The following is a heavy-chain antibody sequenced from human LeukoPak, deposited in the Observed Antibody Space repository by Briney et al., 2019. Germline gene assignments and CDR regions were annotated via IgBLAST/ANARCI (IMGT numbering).Heavy chain of an antibody. J-gene: IGHJ5*02. CDR2: INQDGSEK. D-gene: IGHD3-3*01. Sequence: GGSLRLSCAASGFNFSSYWMSWVRQAPGKGLEWVANINQDGSEKYYVNSVKGRFTISRDNAKNSLYLQMNSLRAEDTAVYYCARDRPDNYDFWSGSPDWFDPWGLGTLVTVSS. CDR1: GFNFSSYW. CDR3: ARDRPDNYDFWSGSPDWFDP. V-gene: IGHV3-7*01.